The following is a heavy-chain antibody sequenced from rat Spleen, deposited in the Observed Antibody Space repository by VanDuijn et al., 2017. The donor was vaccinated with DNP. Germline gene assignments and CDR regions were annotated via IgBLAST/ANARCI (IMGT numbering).Heavy chain of an antibody. CDR2: ITSSGGST. CDR3: ARDDDYSSYRAMDA. J-gene: IGHJ4*01. Sequence: EVQLVESGGGLVQPGRSLKLSCVASGFTFNNYWMTWIRQVPGKGLEWVASITSSGGSTYYPDSVKGRFTISRDNAKNTLYLQMNSLRSEDTATYYCARDDDYSSYRAMDAWGQGTSVTVSS. CDR1: GFTFNNYW. V-gene: IGHV5-31*01. D-gene: IGHD1-2*01.